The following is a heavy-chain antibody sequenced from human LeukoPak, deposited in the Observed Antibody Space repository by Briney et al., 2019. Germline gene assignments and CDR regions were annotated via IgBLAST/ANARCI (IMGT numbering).Heavy chain of an antibody. CDR2: IKHDESEK. Sequence: GGSLRLSCAASGFTFSHYGMHWVRQAPGKGLEWVANIKHDESEKNYLDSVKGRFTISRDNAQNSLYLQMNGLRVEDTAVYYCTRRLDDWGQGTLVTVSS. CDR1: GFTFSHYG. J-gene: IGHJ4*02. V-gene: IGHV3-7*01. D-gene: IGHD3-16*01. CDR3: TRRLDD.